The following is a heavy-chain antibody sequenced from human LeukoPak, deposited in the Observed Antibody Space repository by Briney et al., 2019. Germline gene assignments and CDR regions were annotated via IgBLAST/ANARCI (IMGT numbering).Heavy chain of an antibody. V-gene: IGHV4-39*07. CDR3: ASDSPAYYYDSSGYWTYDAFDI. CDR2: IYYSGST. J-gene: IGHJ3*02. CDR1: GGSISSSSYY. Sequence: PSETLSLTCTVSGGSISSSSYYWGWIRQPPGKGLEWIGSIYYSGSTYYNPSLKSRVTISVDKSKNQFSLKLSSVTAADTAVYYCASDSPAYYYDSSGYWTYDAFDIWGQGTMVTVSS. D-gene: IGHD3-22*01.